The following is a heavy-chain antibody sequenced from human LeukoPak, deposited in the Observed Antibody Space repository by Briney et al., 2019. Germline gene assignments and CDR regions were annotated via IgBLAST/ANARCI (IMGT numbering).Heavy chain of an antibody. Sequence: KPGASVKVSCKVSGYTLTELSMHWVRQAPGKGLEWMGGFDPEDGETIYAQKFQGRVTMTEDTSTDTAYMELSSLRSEDTAVYYCATRNLWSYYDSSGQDYWGQGTLVTVSS. J-gene: IGHJ4*02. CDR3: ATRNLWSYYDSSGQDY. CDR2: FDPEDGET. CDR1: GYTLTELS. V-gene: IGHV1-24*01. D-gene: IGHD3-22*01.